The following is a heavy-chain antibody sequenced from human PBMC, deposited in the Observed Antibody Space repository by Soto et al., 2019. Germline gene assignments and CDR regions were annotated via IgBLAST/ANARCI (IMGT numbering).Heavy chain of an antibody. CDR3: ARVPTP. Sequence: SETLSLTCAVSGGSISTGGYSWSWIRQPPGKGLEWIGYIYHSGSTYYNSSLKSRVTISVDRSKNQFSLKLSSVTAADTAVYYCARVPTPWGQGTLVTVSS. CDR2: IYHSGST. V-gene: IGHV4-30-2*01. J-gene: IGHJ5*02. D-gene: IGHD2-2*01. CDR1: GGSISTGGYS.